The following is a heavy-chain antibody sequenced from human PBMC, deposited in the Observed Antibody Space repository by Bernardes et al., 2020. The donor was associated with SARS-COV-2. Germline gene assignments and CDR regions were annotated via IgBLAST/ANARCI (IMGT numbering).Heavy chain of an antibody. CDR1: GGSFSGYY. D-gene: IGHD6-19*01. Sequence: SETLSLTCAVYGGSFSGYYWSWIRQPPGKGLEWIGEINHSGSTNYNPSLKSRVTISVDTSKNQFSLKLSSVTAADTAVYYCARRESGWYTYYYGMDVWGQGTTVTVSS. CDR3: ARRESGWYTYYYGMDV. CDR2: INHSGST. J-gene: IGHJ6*02. V-gene: IGHV4-34*01.